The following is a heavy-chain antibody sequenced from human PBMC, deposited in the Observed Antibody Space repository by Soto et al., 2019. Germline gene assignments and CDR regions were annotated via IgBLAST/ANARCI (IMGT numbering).Heavy chain of an antibody. CDR2: ISGTGGST. Sequence: GGFLRLSCAASGFTFNNYAMNWVRQAPGKGLEWVATISGTGGSTYYADSVKGRFTISRDNSKNTLYLQMNSLRVEDTAVYYCAKDRLGGNFDYWGQGTQVPVSS. V-gene: IGHV3-23*01. J-gene: IGHJ4*02. CDR1: GFTFNNYA. CDR3: AKDRLGGNFDY.